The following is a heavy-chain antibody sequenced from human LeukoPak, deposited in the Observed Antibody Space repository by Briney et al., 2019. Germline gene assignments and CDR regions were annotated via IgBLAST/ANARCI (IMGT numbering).Heavy chain of an antibody. D-gene: IGHD1-26*01. CDR1: GYTFTGYY. CDR3: ARGGSYFPPDY. J-gene: IGHJ4*02. Sequence: ASVKVSCKASGYTFTGYYMHWVRQAPGQGLEWMGWISSNSGGTNYPQKFQGRVTMTRDTSISTAYMEVSRLRSDDTAVYYCARGGSYFPPDYWGQGTLVTVSS. V-gene: IGHV1-2*02. CDR2: ISSNSGGT.